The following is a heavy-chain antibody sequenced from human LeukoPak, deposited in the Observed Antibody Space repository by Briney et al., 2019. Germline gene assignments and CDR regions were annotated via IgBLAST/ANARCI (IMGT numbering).Heavy chain of an antibody. CDR3: ARSEELAYYYYCFDV. V-gene: IGHV1-69*05. Sequence: SLTLSCTASGGTFSSYAISWVRQAPGQGLEWMGGIIPIFGTANYAQHFQGRVTITTDESTSTAYMELSSLRAEDTAVYYCARSEELAYYYYCFDVWGKGTTVTVSS. D-gene: IGHD1-26*01. J-gene: IGHJ6*03. CDR1: GGTFSSYA. CDR2: IIPIFGTA.